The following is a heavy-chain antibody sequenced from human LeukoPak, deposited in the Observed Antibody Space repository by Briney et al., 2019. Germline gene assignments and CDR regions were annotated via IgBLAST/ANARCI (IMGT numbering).Heavy chain of an antibody. CDR2: ISSSSSYI. Sequence: GGSLRLSCAASGFTFSSYAMSWVRQAPGKGLEWVSSISSSSSYIYYADSVKGRFTISRDNAKNSLYLQMNSLRAEDTAVYYCARGGVRVSSSHDFDYWGQGTLVTVSS. V-gene: IGHV3-21*01. J-gene: IGHJ4*02. CDR1: GFTFSSYA. D-gene: IGHD6-13*01. CDR3: ARGGVRVSSSHDFDY.